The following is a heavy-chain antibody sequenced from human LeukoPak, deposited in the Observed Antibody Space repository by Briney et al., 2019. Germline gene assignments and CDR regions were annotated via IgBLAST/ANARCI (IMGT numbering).Heavy chain of an antibody. CDR2: ISGSGGST. Sequence: GGSLRLSCAASGFTFSSYAMSWVRQAPGKGLEWVSAISGSGGSTYYADSVKGGFTISRDNSKNTLYLQMNSLRAEDTAVYYCAKAAYYDFWSGYQYYFDYWGQGTLVTVSS. CDR3: AKAAYYDFWSGYQYYFDY. J-gene: IGHJ4*02. CDR1: GFTFSSYA. D-gene: IGHD3-3*01. V-gene: IGHV3-23*01.